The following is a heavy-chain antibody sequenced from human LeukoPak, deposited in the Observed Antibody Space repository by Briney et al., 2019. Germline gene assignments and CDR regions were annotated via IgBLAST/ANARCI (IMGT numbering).Heavy chain of an antibody. CDR2: IIPVFGTA. Sequence: SVKVSCKASGDMFSSYAIRWVRQAPGQGLEWMGGIIPVFGTANYAQKFQGRVTITADESTSTAYMELRSLSSEDTAVYYCARDIGYCDGGNCYLYWGQGTLVTVSS. CDR3: ARDIGYCDGGNCYLY. J-gene: IGHJ4*01. V-gene: IGHV1-69*13. CDR1: GDMFSSYA. D-gene: IGHD2-15*01.